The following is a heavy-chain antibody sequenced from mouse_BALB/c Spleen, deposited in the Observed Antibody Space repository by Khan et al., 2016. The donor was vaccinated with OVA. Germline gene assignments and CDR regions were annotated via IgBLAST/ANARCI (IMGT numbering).Heavy chain of an antibody. CDR3: ARATYRYAFAY. Sequence: EVQLQESGPSLVKPSQTLSLTCSVTGDSITSGYWSWIRKFPGHKLEYMGYMIYSGNTYYNPSLKRRISITRHTSKKQYYLQLNSVTTEDTATYYCARATYRYAFAYWGQGTLVTVSA. CDR1: GDSITSGY. J-gene: IGHJ3*01. V-gene: IGHV3-8*02. CDR2: MIYSGNT. D-gene: IGHD2-14*01.